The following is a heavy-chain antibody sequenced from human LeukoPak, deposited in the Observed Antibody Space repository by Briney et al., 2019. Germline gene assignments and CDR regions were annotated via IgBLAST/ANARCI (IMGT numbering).Heavy chain of an antibody. CDR2: ISWNSGSI. D-gene: IGHD1-26*01. J-gene: IGHJ4*02. V-gene: IGHV3-9*03. CDR3: AKGVWELLGGFDY. Sequence: GGSLRLSCAASGFTFDDYAMHWVRQAPGKGLEWVSGISWNSGSIGYADSVKGRFTISRDNAKNSLYLQMNSLRAEDMALYYCAKGVWELLGGFDYWGQGTLVTVSS. CDR1: GFTFDDYA.